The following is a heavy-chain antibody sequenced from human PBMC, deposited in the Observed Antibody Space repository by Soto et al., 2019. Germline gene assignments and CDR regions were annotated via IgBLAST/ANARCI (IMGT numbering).Heavy chain of an antibody. CDR1: GFTFSTYS. V-gene: IGHV3-21*01. D-gene: IGHD2-2*02. J-gene: IGHJ6*02. CDR2: ISSRSDI. Sequence: GGSLRLSCVGSGFTFSTYSINWVRQAPGEGLEWVSSISSRSDIYYADSVKGRFTISRDNAKNSVSLQMNSLRAEDTAVYYCAREYTAWPLAYGLDVWGQGTTVTVSS. CDR3: AREYTAWPLAYGLDV.